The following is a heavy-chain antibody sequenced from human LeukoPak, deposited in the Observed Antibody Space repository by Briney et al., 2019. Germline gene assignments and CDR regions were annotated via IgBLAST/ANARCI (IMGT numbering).Heavy chain of an antibody. Sequence: HPGGSLRLSCAASGFTFSSYWMPWVRQAPGKGLEWVSSISDNGVTRYYADSVKGRFTISRDNSDNTVYLQMNSLRAEDTAIYYCAKAPAPYYYYYGMDVWGQGTAVTVSS. CDR1: GFTFSSYW. J-gene: IGHJ6*02. CDR3: AKAPAPYYYYYGMDV. CDR2: ISDNGVTR. V-gene: IGHV3-23*01.